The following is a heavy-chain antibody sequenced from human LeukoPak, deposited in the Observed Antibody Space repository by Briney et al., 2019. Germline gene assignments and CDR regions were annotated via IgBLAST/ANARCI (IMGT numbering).Heavy chain of an antibody. Sequence: PGGSLRLSCAVSGLSFDTNWMSWVRQVPGKGLDWVANINQDGSQKNYLDSLRGRLTIFRDNAKNSLSLQMDSLRAEDTALYYCARYSSSATYFDSWGQGTLVTVSS. D-gene: IGHD6-6*01. J-gene: IGHJ4*02. CDR3: ARYSSSATYFDS. V-gene: IGHV3-7*05. CDR2: INQDGSQK. CDR1: GLSFDTNW.